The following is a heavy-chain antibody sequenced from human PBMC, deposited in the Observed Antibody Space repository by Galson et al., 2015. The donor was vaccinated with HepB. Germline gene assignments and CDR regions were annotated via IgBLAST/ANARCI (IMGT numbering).Heavy chain of an antibody. Sequence: ETLSLTCTVSGGSISSSSYYWGWIRQHPGKGLEWIGSIYYSGSTYYNPSLKSRVTISVDTSKNQFSLKLSSVTAADTAVYYCARQALTTVELYYYYGMDVWGQGTTVTVSS. J-gene: IGHJ6*02. D-gene: IGHD4-23*01. CDR3: ARQALTTVELYYYYGMDV. CDR1: GGSISSSSYY. CDR2: IYYSGST. V-gene: IGHV4-39*01.